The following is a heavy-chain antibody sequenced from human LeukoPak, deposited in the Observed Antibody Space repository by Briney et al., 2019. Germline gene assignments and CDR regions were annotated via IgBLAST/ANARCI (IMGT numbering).Heavy chain of an antibody. V-gene: IGHV3-33*01. CDR3: ARGSITMSSMDV. CDR1: GFTFSSYG. D-gene: IGHD3-10*02. CDR2: IWYDGSNK. Sequence: RGSLRLSCAASGFTFSSYGMHWVRQAPGKGLEWVAVIWYDGSNKYYADSVKGRFTISRDNSKNTLYLQMNSLRAEDTAVYYCARGSITMSSMDVWGQGTTVTVSS. J-gene: IGHJ6*02.